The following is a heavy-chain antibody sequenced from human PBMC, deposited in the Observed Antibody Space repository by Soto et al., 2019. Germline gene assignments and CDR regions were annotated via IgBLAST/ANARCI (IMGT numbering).Heavy chain of an antibody. D-gene: IGHD1-26*01. CDR3: ARRGGVGATTYDY. J-gene: IGHJ4*02. CDR2: IYYIGST. V-gene: IGHV4-59*08. CDR1: GGSISSYY. Sequence: PSETLSLTCTVSGGSISSYYWSWIRQPPGKGLEWIGYIYYIGSTNYNPSLKSRVTISVDTSKNQFSLKLSSVTAADTAVYYCARRGGVGATTYDYWGQGTLVTVSS.